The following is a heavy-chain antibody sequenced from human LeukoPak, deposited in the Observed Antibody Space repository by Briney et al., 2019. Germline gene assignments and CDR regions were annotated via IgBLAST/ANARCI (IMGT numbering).Heavy chain of an antibody. V-gene: IGHV3-7*03. CDR2: INQDGNKK. Sequence: GGSLRLSCAASGFTFSNYWMSWVRQAPGKGLEWVANINQDGNKKHYIDSVKGRFTISRDNAKNSLYLQMNGLRAEDTAVYYCARGLLSHRSGSGWSNWGQGTLVTVSS. CDR3: ARGLLSHRSGSGWSN. D-gene: IGHD6-19*01. J-gene: IGHJ4*02. CDR1: GFTFSNYW.